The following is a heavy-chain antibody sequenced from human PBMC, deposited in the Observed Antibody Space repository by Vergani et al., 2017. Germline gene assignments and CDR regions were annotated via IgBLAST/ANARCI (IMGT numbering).Heavy chain of an antibody. Sequence: QVPLQQWGAGVVKPSGTLSITCAVFGESFSSFYWSWIRQPPGKGLEWTGEINNDGHTNYNPSLESRVTVSRDTAKNQFSLNLMSVTAADTAMYYCAVRPRGNLVGGEIVTKRTFYYWSQGSLVTVSS. CDR1: GESFSSFY. V-gene: IGHV4-34*02. D-gene: IGHD3-10*01. J-gene: IGHJ4*02. CDR2: INNDGHT. CDR3: AVRPRGNLVGGEIVTKRTFYY.